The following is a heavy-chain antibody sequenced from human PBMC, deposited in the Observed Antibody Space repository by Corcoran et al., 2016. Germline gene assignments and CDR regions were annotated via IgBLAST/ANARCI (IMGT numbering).Heavy chain of an antibody. Sequence: EVQLVESGGGLVQPGGSLRLSCAASGFTFSSYWMSWVRQAPGKGLEWVANIKQDGSEKYYVDSVKGRFTISRDNAKNSLYLQMNSLRAEDTAVYYCARDQGGGSYSPGWFDPWGQGTLVTVSS. CDR1: GFTFSSYW. J-gene: IGHJ5*02. CDR2: IKQDGSEK. CDR3: ARDQGGGSYSPGWFDP. V-gene: IGHV3-7*03. D-gene: IGHD1-26*01.